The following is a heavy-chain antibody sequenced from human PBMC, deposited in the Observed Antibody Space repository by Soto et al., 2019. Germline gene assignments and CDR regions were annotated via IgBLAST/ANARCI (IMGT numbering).Heavy chain of an antibody. CDR3: VHTSGSGNSACFDY. CDR2: IYWDDDK. Sequence: QITLKESGPTLVKRTQTLTLTCTFSGFSLSTSRVGVGWIRQPPGKALEWLALIYWDDDKRYSPSLKNRLTITKDTSKNQVVLTMTNADPVDTATYYCVHTSGSGNSACFDYWGQGTLVTVSS. D-gene: IGHD3-10*01. V-gene: IGHV2-5*02. J-gene: IGHJ4*02. CDR1: GFSLSTSRVG.